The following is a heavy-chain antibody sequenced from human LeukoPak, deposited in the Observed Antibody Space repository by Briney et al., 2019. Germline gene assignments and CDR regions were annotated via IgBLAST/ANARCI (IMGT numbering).Heavy chain of an antibody. V-gene: IGHV4-39*01. D-gene: IGHD2-21*01. CDR3: ARAHPFQSNWFDP. J-gene: IGHJ5*02. CDR1: GGSISSSSYY. CDR2: IYYSGST. Sequence: NPSETLSLTCTVSGGSISSSSYYWGWTPQPPGRGLEGIGSIYYSGSTYYNPSLKSRVTISVDTSKNQFSLKLSSVTAADTAVYYCARAHPFQSNWFDPWGQGTLVTVSS.